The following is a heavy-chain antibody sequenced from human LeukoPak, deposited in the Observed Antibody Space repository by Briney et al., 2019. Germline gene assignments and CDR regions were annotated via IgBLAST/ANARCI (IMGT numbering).Heavy chain of an antibody. CDR2: ISSSSSYI. CDR1: GFTFSSYW. CDR3: ARDSLPYYYGSGSYYKWFDP. Sequence: GGSLRLSCAASGFTFSSYWMHWVRQAPGKGLEWVSSISSSSSYIYYADSVKGRFTISRDNAKNSLYLQMNSLRAEDTAVYYCARDSLPYYYGSGSYYKWFDPWGQGTLVTVSS. D-gene: IGHD3-10*01. J-gene: IGHJ5*02. V-gene: IGHV3-21*01.